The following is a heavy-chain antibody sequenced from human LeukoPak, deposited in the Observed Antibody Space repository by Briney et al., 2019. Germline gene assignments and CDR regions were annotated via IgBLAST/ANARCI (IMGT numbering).Heavy chain of an antibody. CDR1: GFTFSSFW. J-gene: IGHJ4*02. Sequence: PGGSLRLSCAASGFTFSSFWMTWVRQAPGKGLEWVSGLSVSGGSTYYADSVKGRFTISRDISKNTLYLQMNSLRAEDTAVYYCAKDRHWGQGTLVTVSS. CDR3: AKDRH. CDR2: LSVSGGST. V-gene: IGHV3-23*01.